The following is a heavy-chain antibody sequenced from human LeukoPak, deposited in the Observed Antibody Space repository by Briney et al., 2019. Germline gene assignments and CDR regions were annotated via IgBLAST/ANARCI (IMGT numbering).Heavy chain of an antibody. CDR1: GYTFTGYY. Sequence: ASVKVSCKASGYTFTGYYMRWVRQAPGQGLEWMGWINPNSGGTNYAQKFQGRVTMTRDTSISTAYMELSRLRSDDTAVYYCASVVVVAATQNYFDYWGQGTLVTVSS. CDR2: INPNSGGT. V-gene: IGHV1-2*02. D-gene: IGHD2-15*01. J-gene: IGHJ4*02. CDR3: ASVVVVAATQNYFDY.